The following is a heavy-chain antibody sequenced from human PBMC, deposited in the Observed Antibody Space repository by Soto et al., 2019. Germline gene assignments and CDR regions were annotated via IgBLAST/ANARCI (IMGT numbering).Heavy chain of an antibody. CDR3: ARGYSYTQPVFDY. D-gene: IGHD5-18*01. CDR1: GFTVSNNY. V-gene: IGHV3-53*01. Sequence: PGGSLRLSCAASGFTVSNNYMTWVSQAPGKGLEWVSFIYSSGSTYYADSVKGRFTISRDNFKNTLYLQMNSLRAEDTAVYYCARGYSYTQPVFDYWGLGTLVTVSS. J-gene: IGHJ4*02. CDR2: IYSSGST.